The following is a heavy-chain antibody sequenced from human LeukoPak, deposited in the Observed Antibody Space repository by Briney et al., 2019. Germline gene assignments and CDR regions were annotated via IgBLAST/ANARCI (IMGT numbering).Heavy chain of an antibody. D-gene: IGHD2-2*01. Sequence: PGGSLRLSCAASGFAFDDYGMSWVRHAPGKGLEWVSGINWNGGSTGYADSVKGRFTISRDNAKNSLHLQMNSLRAEDTALYYCAKVYCSSTNCPPGYWGQGTLVTVSS. J-gene: IGHJ4*02. CDR2: INWNGGST. V-gene: IGHV3-20*04. CDR1: GFAFDDYG. CDR3: AKVYCSSTNCPPGY.